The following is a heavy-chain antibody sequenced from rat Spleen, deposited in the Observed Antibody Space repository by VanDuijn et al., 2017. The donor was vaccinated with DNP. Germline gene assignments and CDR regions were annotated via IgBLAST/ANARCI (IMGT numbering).Heavy chain of an antibody. D-gene: IGHD1-12*02. CDR1: GFTFSDYN. Sequence: EVHLVESGGGLVQPGRSLKLSCAASGFTFSDYNMAWVRQAPKKGLEWVATISYDGSSTYYRDSVKGRFTISRDNAKNTQYLQMDSLRSEDTATYYCARLRNFITMMVGAMDAWGQGVMVTVSS. V-gene: IGHV5-7*01. J-gene: IGHJ2*01. CDR2: ISYDGSST. CDR3: ARLRNFITMMVGAMDA.